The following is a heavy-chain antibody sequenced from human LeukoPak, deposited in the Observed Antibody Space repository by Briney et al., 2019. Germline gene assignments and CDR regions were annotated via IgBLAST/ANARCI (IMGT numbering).Heavy chain of an antibody. CDR2: ISYDGSNK. J-gene: IGHJ5*02. D-gene: IGHD6-19*01. Sequence: PGRSLRLSCAASGFTFSSYGMHCVRQAPGKGLEWVAVISYDGSNKYYADSVKGRFTISRDNSKNTLYLQMNSLRAEDTAVYYCAKEGSGSKFDPWGQGTLVTVSS. CDR3: AKEGSGSKFDP. V-gene: IGHV3-30*18. CDR1: GFTFSSYG.